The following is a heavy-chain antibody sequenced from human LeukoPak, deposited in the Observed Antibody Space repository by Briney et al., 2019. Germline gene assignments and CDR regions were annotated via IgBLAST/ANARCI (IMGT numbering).Heavy chain of an antibody. CDR3: AREGPIVGATHLVDY. V-gene: IGHV1-2*02. CDR1: GYTFTDYY. D-gene: IGHD1-26*01. Sequence: ASVKVSCKASGYTFTDYYMHWVRQTPGQGLEWMGWINPNSGGTNYAQKFQGRVTMTRDTSISTAYMELSRLRSDDTAVYYCAREGPIVGATHLVDYWGQGTLVTVSS. CDR2: INPNSGGT. J-gene: IGHJ4*02.